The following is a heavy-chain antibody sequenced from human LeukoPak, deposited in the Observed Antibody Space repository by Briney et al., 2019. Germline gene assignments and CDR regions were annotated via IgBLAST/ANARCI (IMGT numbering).Heavy chain of an antibody. CDR1: GYTFTKYD. V-gene: IGHV1-8*01. Sequence: ASVKVSCKASGYTFTKYDISWVRQATGQGLEWMGWMNPNSGTTGYAQKFQGRVAMTRNTSINTVYMELSSLRSEDTAVYYCARCEADTMPFDPWGQGTLVTVSS. CDR2: MNPNSGTT. D-gene: IGHD2-15*01. J-gene: IGHJ5*02. CDR3: ARCEADTMPFDP.